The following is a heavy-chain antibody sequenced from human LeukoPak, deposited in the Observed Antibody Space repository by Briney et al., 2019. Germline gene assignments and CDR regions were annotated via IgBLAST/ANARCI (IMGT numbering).Heavy chain of an antibody. D-gene: IGHD3-10*01. CDR2: IYPGDSDT. CDR1: GDRFTNYW. CDR3: ARRPLRSQNWFSP. V-gene: IGHV5-51*01. Sequence: GESLKISCKGSGDRFTNYWIGWARQMPGKGLEWMGIIYPGDSDTRYSPSFQGQVTISADRATSTAYLQWSSLKASDSAMYYCARRPLRSQNWFSPWDQGTLVTVSS. J-gene: IGHJ5*02.